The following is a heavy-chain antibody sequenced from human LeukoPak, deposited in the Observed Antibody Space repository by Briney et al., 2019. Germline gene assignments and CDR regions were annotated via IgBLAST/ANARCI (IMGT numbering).Heavy chain of an antibody. CDR2: INSGGST. J-gene: IGHJ4*02. Sequence: GGSLRLSCAASGFTFSNYAMTWARQAPGKGLEWVSAINSGGSTNYADSVKGRFTISRDNSRNTLYLQMNSLRAEDTAIYYCAKEKGSSGLFDYWGQGTLVTVSS. V-gene: IGHV3-23*01. D-gene: IGHD6-19*01. CDR3: AKEKGSSGLFDY. CDR1: GFTFSNYA.